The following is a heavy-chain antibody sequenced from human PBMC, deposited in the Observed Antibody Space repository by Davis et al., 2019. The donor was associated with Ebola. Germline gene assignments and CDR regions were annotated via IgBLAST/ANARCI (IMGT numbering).Heavy chain of an antibody. Sequence: SVKVSCKASGGTFSSYAISWVRQAPGQGLEWMGGIIPIFGTANYAQKFQGRVTITADESTSTAYMELSSLRSEDTAVYYCARDSRGERTGTTVTTQNYYYGMDVWGQGTTVTVSS. J-gene: IGHJ6*02. D-gene: IGHD4-11*01. CDR2: IIPIFGTA. CDR1: GGTFSSYA. V-gene: IGHV1-69*13. CDR3: ARDSRGERTGTTVTTQNYYYGMDV.